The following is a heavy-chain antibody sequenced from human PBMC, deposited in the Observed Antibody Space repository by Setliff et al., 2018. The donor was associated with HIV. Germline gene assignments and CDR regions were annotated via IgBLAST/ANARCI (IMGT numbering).Heavy chain of an antibody. D-gene: IGHD3-3*01. J-gene: IGHJ5*02. V-gene: IGHV1-69*13. CDR1: GGTFRSHE. CDR3: ARDRVFYNFWSAGNYFDP. Sequence: SVKVSCKASGGTFRSHEISWVRQAPGQGLEWMGGIVPILNTGNYAPKFQGRVTITADESTTTAYMELSSLRSEDTAVYYCARDRVFYNFWSAGNYFDPWGQGTLVTVSS. CDR2: IVPILNTG.